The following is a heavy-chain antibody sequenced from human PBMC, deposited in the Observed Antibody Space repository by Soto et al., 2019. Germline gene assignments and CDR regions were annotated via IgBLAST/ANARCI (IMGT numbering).Heavy chain of an antibody. J-gene: IGHJ6*02. Sequence: QIQLVQSGGEVEIPGASVTVSCEASGYIFTTYGLSWVRQTPAHGLEWMGWISADSGYTQYAQFLHGRDTMTRDTSTNSGYMQLRYLTSDDTGIYYCARDRPHGSLYGMDAWGQGTAVTVSS. CDR2: ISADSGYT. D-gene: IGHD2-8*01. CDR3: ARDRPHGSLYGMDA. CDR1: GYIFTTYG. V-gene: IGHV1-18*01.